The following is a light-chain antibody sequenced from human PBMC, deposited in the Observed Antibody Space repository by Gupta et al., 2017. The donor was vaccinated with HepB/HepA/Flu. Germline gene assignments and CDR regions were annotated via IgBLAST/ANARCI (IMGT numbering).Light chain of an antibody. CDR1: VLPNQY. Sequence: ELTQPPSVSVSPGQTARSTCSGDVLPNQYAYWYQQKPGQAPVLIVYKDTERPPGTPERFSGSSSGATVTLTISGVQAEDEADYYCQSADSSGTFYVFGTGTKVSVL. CDR3: QSADSSGTFYV. V-gene: IGLV3-25*03. J-gene: IGLJ1*01. CDR2: KDT.